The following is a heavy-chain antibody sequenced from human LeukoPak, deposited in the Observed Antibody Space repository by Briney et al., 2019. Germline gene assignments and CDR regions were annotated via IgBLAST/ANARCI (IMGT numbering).Heavy chain of an antibody. J-gene: IGHJ5*02. V-gene: IGHV3-21*04. D-gene: IGHD6-25*01. Sequence: GGSLRLSCAASGFTFSSYSMNWVRQAPGKGLEWVSSISSSSSYIYYADSVKGRFTISRDNAKNSLYLQMNSLRAEDTAVYYCAKDRSAANWFDPWGQGTLVTVSS. CDR1: GFTFSSYS. CDR3: AKDRSAANWFDP. CDR2: ISSSSSYI.